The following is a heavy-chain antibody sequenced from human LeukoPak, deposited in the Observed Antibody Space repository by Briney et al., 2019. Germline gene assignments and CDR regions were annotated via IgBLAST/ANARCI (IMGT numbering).Heavy chain of an antibody. CDR1: GYTFTSYG. V-gene: IGHV1-18*01. CDR2: ISAYNGKT. CDR3: ARGSRYRYDYVWGSYRYPTSDY. J-gene: IGHJ4*02. D-gene: IGHD3-16*02. Sequence: ASVKVSCKASGYTFTSYGISWVRQAPGQGLEWMGWISAYNGKTNYAQKLQGRVTMTTDTSTSTAYMELRSLRSDDTAVYYCARGSRYRYDYVWGSYRYPTSDYWGQGTLVTVSS.